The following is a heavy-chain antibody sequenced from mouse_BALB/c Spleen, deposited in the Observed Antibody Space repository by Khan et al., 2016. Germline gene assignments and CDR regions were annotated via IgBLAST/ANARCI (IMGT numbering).Heavy chain of an antibody. CDR2: IDPANGDT. V-gene: IGHV14-3*02. CDR3: APIYDGYYRY. D-gene: IGHD2-3*01. CDR1: GFNIKDTF. J-gene: IGHJ2*01. Sequence: VQLKESGAELVKPGASVKLSCTASGFNIKDTFLHWVKQRPEQGLEWLGRIDPANGDTKYDPNFQDKDTITADTSSNTAYLHLSSLTSEDTAVYYCAPIYDGYYRYWGQGTTLTVSS.